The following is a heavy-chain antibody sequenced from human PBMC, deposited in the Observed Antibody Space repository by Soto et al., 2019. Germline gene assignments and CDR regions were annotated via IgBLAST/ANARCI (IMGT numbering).Heavy chain of an antibody. V-gene: IGHV1-18*01. CDR1: GYTFTPYG. CDR2: ISGYNGHT. D-gene: IGHD3-16*01. J-gene: IGHJ6*02. CDR3: ARGGEMPYYYYCLVG. Sequence: ASVKVSCKASGYTFTPYGISWVRQAPGQGLEWTGWISGYNGHTKYAQKFQGRVTMTTDTSTSTVYMDLRSLRSDDTAVYYCARGGEMPYYYYCLVGWGQGTTFSASS.